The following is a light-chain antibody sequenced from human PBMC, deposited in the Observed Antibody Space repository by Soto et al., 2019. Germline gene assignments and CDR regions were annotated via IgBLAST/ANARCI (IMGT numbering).Light chain of an antibody. V-gene: IGLV2-11*01. J-gene: IGLJ2*01. CDR1: SSDVGGYNY. CDR3: CSYAGRSVV. CDR2: DVS. Sequence: QSALTQPRSVSGSPGQSVTISCTGTSSDVGGYNYVSWYQQHPGKAPKLMIYDVSKRPSGVPDRFSGSKSGNTASLTISVFQAEDEADYYCCSYAGRSVVFGGGIKLTVL.